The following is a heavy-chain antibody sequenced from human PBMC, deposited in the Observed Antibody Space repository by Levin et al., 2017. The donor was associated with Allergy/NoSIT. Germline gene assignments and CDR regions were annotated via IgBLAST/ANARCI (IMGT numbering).Heavy chain of an antibody. CDR2: IKSKADGGTA. J-gene: IGHJ4*02. CDR3: TTDVLWFGEVYRETTYYFDY. D-gene: IGHD3-10*01. Sequence: GGSLRLSCAASGFTFNNAWISWVRQAPGKGLEWVGRIKSKADGGTADYATPVKGRFTISRDDSKNTLYLQMNSLKTEDTGVYFCTTDVLWFGEVYRETTYYFDYWGQGTLVTVSS. V-gene: IGHV3-15*01. CDR1: GFTFNNAW.